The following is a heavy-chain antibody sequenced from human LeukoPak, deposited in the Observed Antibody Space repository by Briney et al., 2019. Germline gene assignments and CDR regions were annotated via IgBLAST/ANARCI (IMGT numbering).Heavy chain of an antibody. J-gene: IGHJ6*02. CDR1: GGSFRGYY. V-gene: IGHV4-34*01. Sequence: PPQTLSLTCAVYGGSFRGYYWRWIRQTPGKRLEWIGEINHRGSTTYSPSLTSRVTISVDTSKSQFSLKLSSVTAADTAVYCCARALGRNYDFWSGYCWDYYYGMDVWGQGTTVTVSS. D-gene: IGHD3-3*01. CDR3: ARALGRNYDFWSGYCWDYYYGMDV. CDR2: INHRGST.